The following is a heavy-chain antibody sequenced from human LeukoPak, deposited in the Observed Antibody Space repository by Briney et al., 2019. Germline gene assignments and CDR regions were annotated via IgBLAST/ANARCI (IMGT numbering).Heavy chain of an antibody. D-gene: IGHD4-17*01. CDR1: GFTFSTYW. Sequence: PGGSLRLSCAASGFTFSTYWMHWVRQAPGKGLVWVARIKGDGSSTIYADSVKGRFTISRDNSKNTLYLHTSSLRAEDTAVYYCARASTTVPNLLDHWGRGTLVTVSS. CDR2: IKGDGSST. J-gene: IGHJ4*02. V-gene: IGHV3-74*01. CDR3: ARASTTVPNLLDH.